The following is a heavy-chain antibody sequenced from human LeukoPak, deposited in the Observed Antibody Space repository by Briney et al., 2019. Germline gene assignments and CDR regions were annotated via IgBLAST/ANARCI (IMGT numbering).Heavy chain of an antibody. CDR2: IYSDGST. V-gene: IGHV3-53*04. CDR1: GFTVSSNY. D-gene: IGHD3-3*01. CDR3: AISSSGDNGYYYGMDV. J-gene: IGHJ6*02. Sequence: PGGSLRLSCAASGFTVSSNYMSWVRQAPGKGLEWVSLIYSDGSTYYADSVKGRFSISRHNSKNTLYLQMNSLRAEDTAVYDCAISSSGDNGYYYGMDVWGQGTTVTVSS.